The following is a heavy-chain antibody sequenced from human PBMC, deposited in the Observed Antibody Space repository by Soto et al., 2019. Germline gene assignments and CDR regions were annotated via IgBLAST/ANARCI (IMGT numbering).Heavy chain of an antibody. CDR3: ARGPPGYCSGGSC. J-gene: IGHJ4*02. CDR1: GGSISSGGYY. V-gene: IGHV4-31*03. Sequence: SETLSLTCTVSGGSISSGGYYWSWIRQHPGKGLEWIGYIYYSGSTYYNPSLKSRVTISVDTSKNQFSLKLSSVTAADMAVYYCARGPPGYCSGGSCWGQGTLVTVSS. CDR2: IYYSGST. D-gene: IGHD2-15*01.